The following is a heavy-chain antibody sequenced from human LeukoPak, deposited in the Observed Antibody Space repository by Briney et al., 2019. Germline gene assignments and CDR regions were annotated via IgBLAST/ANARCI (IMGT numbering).Heavy chain of an antibody. D-gene: IGHD4-17*01. CDR3: ARSTVTIPNWFDP. CDR1: VYTFTSYG. J-gene: IGHJ5*02. CDR2: ISAYNGNT. V-gene: IGHV1-18*01. Sequence: GASVKVSCKASVYTFTSYGISWVRQAPGQGLEWMGWISAYNGNTNYAQKLQGRVIMTTDTSTSTAYMELRSLRSDDTAVYYCARSTVTIPNWFDPWGQGTLVTVSS.